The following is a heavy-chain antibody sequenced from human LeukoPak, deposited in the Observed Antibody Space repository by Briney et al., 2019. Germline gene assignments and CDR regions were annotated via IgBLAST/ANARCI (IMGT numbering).Heavy chain of an antibody. D-gene: IGHD2-21*02. CDR2: MNPNSGNT. CDR1: GYTFTSYD. Sequence: ASVKVSCKASGYTFTSYDINWVRQATGQGLEWMGWMNPNSGNTGYAQKFQGRVTMTRNTSISTAYMELSSLRSEDTAVYFCEGALVFCDGDWYSGADYYGMDVCGQGTADTVS. J-gene: IGHJ6*02. CDR3: EGALVFCDGDWYSGADYYGMDV. V-gene: IGHV1-8*01.